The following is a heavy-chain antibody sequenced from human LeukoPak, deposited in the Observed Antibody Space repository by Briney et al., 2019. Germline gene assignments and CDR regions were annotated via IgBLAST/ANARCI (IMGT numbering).Heavy chain of an antibody. CDR1: GSTFSDYY. Sequence: GGSLSLSCAASGSTFSDYYMSWIRQAPGKGLEWVSYISSSGNTKYYADSVKGRFTISRDNAKNSLYLQMNSLRAEDTAVYYCARDGGSAWFFRCWGQGTLVTVSS. CDR3: ARDGGSAWFFRC. D-gene: IGHD6-19*01. CDR2: ISSSGNTK. V-gene: IGHV3-11*04. J-gene: IGHJ4*02.